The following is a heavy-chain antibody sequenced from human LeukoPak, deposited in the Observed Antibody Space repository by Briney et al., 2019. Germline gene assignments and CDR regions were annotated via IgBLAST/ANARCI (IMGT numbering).Heavy chain of an antibody. D-gene: IGHD4-23*01. CDR1: GGTFSSYA. CDR2: IIPIFGTA. J-gene: IGHJ3*02. V-gene: IGHV1-69*13. CDR3: AGTSPDYGGNSGIDAFDI. Sequence: SVKVSCKASGGTFSSYAISWVRQAPGQGLEWMGGIIPIFGTANYAQKFQGRVTITADESTSTAYMELSSLRSEDTAVYYCAGTSPDYGGNSGIDAFDIWGQGTMVTVSS.